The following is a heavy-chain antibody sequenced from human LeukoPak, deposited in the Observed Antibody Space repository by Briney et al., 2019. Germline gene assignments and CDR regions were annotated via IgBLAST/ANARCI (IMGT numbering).Heavy chain of an antibody. CDR3: AREGVPYVPGGDY. V-gene: IGHV3-7*01. CDR1: GFTFSSYW. Sequence: GGSLRLSCAASGFTFSSYWMSWVRQAPGKGLEWVANIKETGSEKNYLDSVKGRFTISRDNAKNSLYLQMDSLRAEDTAVYYCAREGVPYVPGGDYWGQGTLVTVSS. J-gene: IGHJ4*02. CDR2: IKETGSEK. D-gene: IGHD3-10*02.